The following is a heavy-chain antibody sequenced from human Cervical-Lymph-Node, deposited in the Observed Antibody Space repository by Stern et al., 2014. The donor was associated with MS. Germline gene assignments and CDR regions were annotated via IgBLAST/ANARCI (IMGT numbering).Heavy chain of an antibody. CDR1: GFSLTTAGVG. V-gene: IGHV2-5*02. CDR2: ISWADDK. J-gene: IGHJ4*02. CDR3: AHSRVKYCRGGTCYSSLFDY. D-gene: IGHD2-15*01. Sequence: QVTLRESGPTLVKPTQTVTLTCTLSGFSLTTAGVGVGWIRQPPGKALEWLALISWADDKLYSPSLKNRLTITKDTSKNQVVLTMTNVDPVDTATYYCAHSRVKYCRGGTCYSSLFDYWGQGTLVSVSS.